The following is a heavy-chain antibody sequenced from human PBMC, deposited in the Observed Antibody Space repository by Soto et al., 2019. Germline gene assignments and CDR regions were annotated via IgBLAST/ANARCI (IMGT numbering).Heavy chain of an antibody. CDR2: VNIDKGNT. CDR1: GYPFSNYG. D-gene: IGHD5-18*01. CDR3: ARERGGYRDGDY. V-gene: IGHV1-18*01. Sequence: QVQLVQSGPEVKKPGASVRVSCKPSGYPFSNYGISWMRQAPGQGLEWMGWVNIDKGNTKYAQKFHDRVTMTTDTSTITVYLELRSLRSDDTALYYCARERGGYRDGDYWGQGTLVTVSS. J-gene: IGHJ4*02.